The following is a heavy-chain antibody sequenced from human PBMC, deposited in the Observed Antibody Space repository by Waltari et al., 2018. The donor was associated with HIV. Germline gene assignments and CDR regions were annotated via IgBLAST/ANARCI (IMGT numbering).Heavy chain of an antibody. J-gene: IGHJ2*01. V-gene: IGHV3-74*03. CDR2: INSDGSST. CDR3: TRVPEVEMATIWYFDL. CDR1: GFTFRSYW. Sequence: EVQLVESGGGLVEPGGPLRLSCAASGFTFRSYWMHWARHAPGKGLVWVSGINSDGSSTKYADSVKDRFIISRDNAKNTLYLQMNTLRDEDTAVYYCTRVPEVEMATIWYFDLWGRGTLVTVSS. D-gene: IGHD5-12*01.